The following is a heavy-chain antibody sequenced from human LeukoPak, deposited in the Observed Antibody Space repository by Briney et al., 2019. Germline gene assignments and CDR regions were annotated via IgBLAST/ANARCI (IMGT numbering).Heavy chain of an antibody. CDR3: ARNPASDSSGYYYVGTDAFDI. CDR1: GGSFSGYY. CDR2: INHSGST. J-gene: IGHJ3*02. V-gene: IGHV4-34*01. D-gene: IGHD3-22*01. Sequence: PSETLSLTCAVYGGSFSGYYWSWIRQPPRKGLEWIGEINHSGSTNYNPSLKSRVTISVAASKTQFSLKLSSVTAADTAVYYCARNPASDSSGYYYVGTDAFDIWGQGTMVTVSS.